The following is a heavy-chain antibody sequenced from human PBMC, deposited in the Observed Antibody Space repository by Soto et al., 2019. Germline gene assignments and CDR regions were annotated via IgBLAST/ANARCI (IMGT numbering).Heavy chain of an antibody. J-gene: IGHJ6*02. D-gene: IGHD5-18*01. CDR1: GFTFNNYG. CDR2: ISYDGSDE. V-gene: IGHV3-30*03. CDR3: ASEIIYNYGDDYYYGVDV. Sequence: HPGVSLRLSFAASGFTFNNYGMQWIRQAPGKSLEWVAFISYDGSDEYYVDSVEGRFTISRDNSQNTLYLQMNSLRSEDTAVYYCASEIIYNYGDDYYYGVDVWGQGTTVTVSS.